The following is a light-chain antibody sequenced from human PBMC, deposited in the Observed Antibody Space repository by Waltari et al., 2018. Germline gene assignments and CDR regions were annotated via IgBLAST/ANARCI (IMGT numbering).Light chain of an antibody. CDR3: SSYTSSSTLV. V-gene: IGLV2-14*03. CDR2: DVS. Sequence: QSALTQPASVSGSPGQSLTISCTGTSSDVGGYNYVAWSQQHPGKAPNLMIYDVSNRPSGVSNRFSGSKSGNTASLTISGLQAEDEADYYCSSYTSSSTLVFGGGTKLTVL. CDR1: SSDVGGYNY. J-gene: IGLJ2*01.